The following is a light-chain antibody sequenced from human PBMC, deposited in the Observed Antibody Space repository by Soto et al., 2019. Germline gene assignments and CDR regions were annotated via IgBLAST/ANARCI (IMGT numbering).Light chain of an antibody. Sequence: QSVLTQPPSASGSPGQSGTISCTGTNRDVGTHNYVSWYQQYPGKAPKLLIYDVVKRPSGIPHRFSGSKSGNTASLTVSGLQADDEADYYCFSYAGGSTFVFGTGTKVTVL. CDR2: DVV. CDR3: FSYAGGSTFV. V-gene: IGLV2-8*01. J-gene: IGLJ1*01. CDR1: NRDVGTHNY.